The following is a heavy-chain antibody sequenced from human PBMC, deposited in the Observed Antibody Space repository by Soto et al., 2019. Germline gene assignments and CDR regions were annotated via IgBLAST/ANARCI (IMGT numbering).Heavy chain of an antibody. J-gene: IGHJ5*02. Sequence: QVQLVQSGAEVKKPGASVKVSCKASGYTFTGYYMHWVRQAPGQGLEWMGWINPNSGGTNYAQKVQGWVTMTRDTSISTAYMELSRLRSDDTAVYYCARESFLRFDPWGQGTLVTVSS. CDR3: ARESFLRFDP. D-gene: IGHD3-16*02. V-gene: IGHV1-2*04. CDR1: GYTFTGYY. CDR2: INPNSGGT.